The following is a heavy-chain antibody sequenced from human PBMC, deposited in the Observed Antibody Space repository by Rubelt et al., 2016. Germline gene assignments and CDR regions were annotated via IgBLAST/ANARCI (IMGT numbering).Heavy chain of an antibody. Sequence: QVQLVQSGAAVEKPGASVKVPCKASGYTFIDYDINWVRQASGQGLEWMGWLNPKTGNSAFEQKVKGRVTVTKNPSISPAYMELSKLRSEDTAGYFCARAIGLRYFDYWGQGTLVTVSS. J-gene: IGHJ4*02. CDR1: GYTFIDYD. CDR2: LNPKTGNS. CDR3: ARAIGLRYFDY. V-gene: IGHV1-8*01. D-gene: IGHD3/OR15-3a*01.